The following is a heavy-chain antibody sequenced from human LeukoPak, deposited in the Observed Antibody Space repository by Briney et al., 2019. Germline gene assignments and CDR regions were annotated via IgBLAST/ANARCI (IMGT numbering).Heavy chain of an antibody. D-gene: IGHD5-18*01. CDR3: ARMDTSMITYFDY. Sequence: GESLKISCKGSGYSFTSYWIAWVRQMPGKGLEWMGVIYPGDSDTRYSPSFQGQVTISADESITTAYLQWSGLRASDTAMYYCARMDTSMITYFDYCGQGTLVTVSS. J-gene: IGHJ4*02. CDR2: IYPGDSDT. V-gene: IGHV5-51*01. CDR1: GYSFTSYW.